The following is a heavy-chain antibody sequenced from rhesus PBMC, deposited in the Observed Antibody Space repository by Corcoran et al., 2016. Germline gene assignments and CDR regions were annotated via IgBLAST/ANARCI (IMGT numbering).Heavy chain of an antibody. Sequence: QVRLQESGPGLVKSSETLSLTFAVSGGSLSESSFWTWLRQPPGKGLEGIGNIYANSGTTYNPSLKSRVTISKDTSNNQFFLKVTSVTAADTAVYYCASPFERGRFEVWGAGILVTVSS. CDR3: ASPFERGRFEV. V-gene: IGHV4S9*01. J-gene: IGHJ5-1*01. CDR2: IYANSGT. CDR1: GGSLSESSF. D-gene: IGHD3-34*01.